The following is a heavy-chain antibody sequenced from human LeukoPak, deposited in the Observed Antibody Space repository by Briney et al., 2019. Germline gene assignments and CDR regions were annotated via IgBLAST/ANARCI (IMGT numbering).Heavy chain of an antibody. CDR2: IYTSGST. D-gene: IGHD3-10*01. V-gene: IGHV4-4*07. CDR3: ARDPPMVRGTLGYYGMDV. J-gene: IGHJ6*02. CDR1: GGSISSYY. Sequence: PSETLSLTCTVSGGSISSYYWSWIRQPAGKGLEWIRRIYTSGSTNYNPSLKSRVTMSVDTSKNQFSLKLSSVTAADTAVYSCARDPPMVRGTLGYYGMDVWGQGTTVTVSS.